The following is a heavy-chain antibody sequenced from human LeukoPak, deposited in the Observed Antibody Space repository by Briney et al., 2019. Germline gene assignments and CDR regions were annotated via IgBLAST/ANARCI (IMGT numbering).Heavy chain of an antibody. CDR2: IYPGDSDT. CDR3: ARRGYSYGYVDY. V-gene: IGHV5-51*01. D-gene: IGHD5-18*01. CDR1: GYSFTNYW. Sequence: GESLKISCKGSGYSFTNYWIAWVRQMPGKGLEWMGIIYPGDSDTRYSPSFQGQVTISVDKSISTAYLQWSRLKASDTAMYYCARRGYSYGYVDYWGQGTLVTVSS. J-gene: IGHJ4*02.